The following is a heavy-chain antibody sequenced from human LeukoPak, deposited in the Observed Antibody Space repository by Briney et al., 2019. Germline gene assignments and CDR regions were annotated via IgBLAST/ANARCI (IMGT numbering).Heavy chain of an antibody. CDR1: GFTLSSYG. J-gene: IGHJ4*02. Sequence: GGSLRLSCAASGFTLSSYGMHWVRQAPGKGLEWVAFIRYDGSNKYYADSVKGRFTISRDNSKNTLYLQMNSLRAEDTAVYYCAKDGGGGYDFWSGYYRNTYYFDYWGQGTLVTVSS. V-gene: IGHV3-30*02. CDR2: IRYDGSNK. D-gene: IGHD3-3*01. CDR3: AKDGGGGYDFWSGYYRNTYYFDY.